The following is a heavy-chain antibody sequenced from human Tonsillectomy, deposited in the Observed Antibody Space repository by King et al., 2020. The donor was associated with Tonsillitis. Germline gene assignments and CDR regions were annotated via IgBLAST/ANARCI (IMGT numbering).Heavy chain of an antibody. V-gene: IGHV5-51*01. J-gene: IGHJ6*02. CDR3: AKTSYCNGGSCYFGGMDV. CDR2: IYLDDSDT. CDR1: NNFTSYW. Sequence: VQLVESGAEVKKPGESLKISCTVNNFTSYWIAWVRQMPGKGLEWMGIIYLDDSDTRYSPSFEGQVTISADKSNSTAYLQWSSLKASDTAMYYCAKTSYCNGGSCYFGGMDVWGQGTTVTVSS. D-gene: IGHD2-15*01.